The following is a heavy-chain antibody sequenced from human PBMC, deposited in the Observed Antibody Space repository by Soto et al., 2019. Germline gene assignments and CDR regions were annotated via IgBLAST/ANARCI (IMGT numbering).Heavy chain of an antibody. D-gene: IGHD2-15*01. Sequence: GGSLRLSCAASGFTFSSYAMHWVRQAPGKGLEWVAVISYDGSNKYYADSVKGRFTISRDNSKNTLYLQMNSLRAEDTAVYYCAREGGDGYSLDYWGQGTLVTVSS. CDR3: AREGGDGYSLDY. V-gene: IGHV3-30-3*01. J-gene: IGHJ4*02. CDR2: ISYDGSNK. CDR1: GFTFSSYA.